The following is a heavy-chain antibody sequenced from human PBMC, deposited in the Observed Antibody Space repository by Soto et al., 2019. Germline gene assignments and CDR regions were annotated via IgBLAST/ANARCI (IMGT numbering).Heavy chain of an antibody. D-gene: IGHD3-16*01. CDR2: VNHSGDRT. V-gene: IGHV3-23*01. Sequence: EVQLLESGGGLVQPGGSLRLSCAASGFSFRSYALTWVRQAPGKGLEWVSAVNHSGDRTYYADSVKGRFTISRDTSKNTLYLQMDSLRVEDTAVYYCVRGTWPLGDNWGQGTLVTVSS. CDR1: GFSFRSYA. CDR3: VRGTWPLGDN. J-gene: IGHJ4*02.